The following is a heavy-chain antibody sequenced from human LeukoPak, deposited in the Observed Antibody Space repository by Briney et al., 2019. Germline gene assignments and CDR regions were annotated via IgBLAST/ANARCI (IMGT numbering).Heavy chain of an antibody. CDR1: GFSFTASS. J-gene: IGHJ4*02. CDR2: IRSGSTMI. Sequence: PGGSLRLFCAASGFSFTASSLKWVRQAPGKGLEWISYIRSGSTMIYYADSVKGRFTISRDDANNVLFLQMNSLGAEDTAVYYCARCRSGTCYAYFDDWGQGTLVTVSS. CDR3: ARCRSGTCYAYFDD. V-gene: IGHV3-48*01. D-gene: IGHD2-15*01.